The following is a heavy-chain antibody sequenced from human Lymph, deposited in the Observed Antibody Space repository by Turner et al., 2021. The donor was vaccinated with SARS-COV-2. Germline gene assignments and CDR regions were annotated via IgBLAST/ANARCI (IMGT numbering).Heavy chain of an antibody. CDR1: GFTFSSYG. D-gene: IGHD3-9*01. CDR2: ISYDGSNK. CDR3: AKGGFYDILTGYSNFDY. V-gene: IGHV3-30*18. J-gene: IGHJ4*02. Sequence: QVQLVESGGGVVQPGRPLRLSCAAPGFTFSSYGMHWVRQAPGKGLGWVAVISYDGSNKYYADSVKGRFTISRDNSKNTLYLQMNSLRPEDTAVYYCAKGGFYDILTGYSNFDYWGQGTLVTVSS.